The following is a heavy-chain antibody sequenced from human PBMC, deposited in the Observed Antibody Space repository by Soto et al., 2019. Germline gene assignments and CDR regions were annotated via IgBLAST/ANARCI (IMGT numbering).Heavy chain of an antibody. CDR1: GGSISDYD. J-gene: IGHJ6*02. Sequence: SETLSVTCTVSGGSISDYDWGWIRQPPGKGLEWIGYIYYIGSTNYNPSLKSRVTMSVDTSKNQFSLKLMSVTAADTAVYYCAKVIVLVPAASYGMDVWGLGTTVTVSS. CDR2: IYYIGST. V-gene: IGHV4-59*01. D-gene: IGHD2-2*01. CDR3: AKVIVLVPAASYGMDV.